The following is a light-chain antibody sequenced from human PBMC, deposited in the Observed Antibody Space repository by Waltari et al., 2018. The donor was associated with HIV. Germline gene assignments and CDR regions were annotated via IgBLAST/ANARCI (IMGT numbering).Light chain of an antibody. Sequence: QSALTQPASVSGSPGQSITIPCTGTSSDIGGYKYVSWYQQQPGKAPKLMISEVSNRPSGVSNRFSGSKSGNTASLTISGLQAEDEADYYCQSYDSSLSVNWVFGGGTKLTVL. CDR3: QSYDSSLSVNWV. V-gene: IGLV2-14*01. CDR1: SSDIGGYKY. J-gene: IGLJ3*02. CDR2: EVS.